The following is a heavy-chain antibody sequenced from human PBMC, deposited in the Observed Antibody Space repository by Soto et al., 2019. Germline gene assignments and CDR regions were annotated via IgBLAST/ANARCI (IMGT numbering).Heavy chain of an antibody. J-gene: IGHJ4*02. CDR1: GGSISSYY. D-gene: IGHD3-3*01. Sequence: SETLSLTCXVSGGSISSYYWSWIRQPPGKGLEWIGYIYYSGSTNYNPSLKSRVTISVDTSKNQFSLKLSSVTAADTAVYYCARGVGGVRDPFFDYWGQGTLVTVSS. V-gene: IGHV4-59*01. CDR2: IYYSGST. CDR3: ARGVGGVRDPFFDY.